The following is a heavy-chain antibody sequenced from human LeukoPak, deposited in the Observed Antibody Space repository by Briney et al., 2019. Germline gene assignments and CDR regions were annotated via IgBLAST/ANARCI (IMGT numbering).Heavy chain of an antibody. CDR2: MNPNSGNT. V-gene: IGHV1-8*01. Sequence: GASVKVSCKASGYTFTSYDINWVRQATGQGLEWMGWMNPNSGNTGYAQKFQGRVTMTRNTSISTAYMELSSLRSEDTAVYYCARAEGYYYGSGSYYIEDYWGQGTLVSVSS. CDR3: ARAEGYYYGSGSYYIEDY. D-gene: IGHD3-10*01. J-gene: IGHJ4*02. CDR1: GYTFTSYD.